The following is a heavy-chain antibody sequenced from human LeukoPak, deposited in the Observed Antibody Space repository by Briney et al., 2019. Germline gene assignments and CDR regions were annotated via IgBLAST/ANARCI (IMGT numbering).Heavy chain of an antibody. J-gene: IGHJ4*02. V-gene: IGHV3-21*01. Sequence: GGSLRLSCAGSGFTFSDYSMNWVRQAPGKGLEWVSSISSTGWSIYYADSVKGRFTISRDNAKKSLSLQMNNLRAEDTAVYYCAREGDYALPSWDWGQGTLVTVSS. D-gene: IGHD4-17*01. CDR3: AREGDYALPSWD. CDR2: ISSTGWSI. CDR1: GFTFSDYS.